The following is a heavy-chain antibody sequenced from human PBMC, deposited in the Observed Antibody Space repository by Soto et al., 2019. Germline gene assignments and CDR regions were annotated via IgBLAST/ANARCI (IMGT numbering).Heavy chain of an antibody. CDR3: AKENWANPDS. V-gene: IGHV4-39*07. CDR1: GGSISSSSYY. D-gene: IGHD7-27*01. J-gene: IGHJ4*02. Sequence: SETLFLTCTVSGGSISSSSYYWGWIRQPPGKGLEWIGSIYYSGSTYYNPSLKSRVTISVDTSKNSLFLQMNNLTVEDTAVYYCAKENWANPDSWGQGTLVTVSS. CDR2: IYYSGST.